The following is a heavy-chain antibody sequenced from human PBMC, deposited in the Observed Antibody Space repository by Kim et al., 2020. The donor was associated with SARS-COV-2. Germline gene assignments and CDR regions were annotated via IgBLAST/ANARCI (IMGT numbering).Heavy chain of an antibody. CDR3: AKDRFFTVFDD. D-gene: IGHD4-17*01. CDR2: ISASGGRT. V-gene: IGHV3-23*01. CDR1: KFTFRNFA. Sequence: GGSLRLSCAASKFTFRNFAMSWVRQSPGKGLEWVSTISASGGRTDYADSVKGRFTISRDNSKNTLDLQMNSLRAEDTAVYYCAKDRFFTVFDDWGQGTLVAGSA. J-gene: IGHJ4*02.